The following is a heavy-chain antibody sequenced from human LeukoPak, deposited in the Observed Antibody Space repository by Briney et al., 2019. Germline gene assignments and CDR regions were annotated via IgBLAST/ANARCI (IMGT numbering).Heavy chain of an antibody. J-gene: IGHJ6*02. Sequence: ASVKVSCKASGYTFTSYDINWARQATGQGLEWMGWMNPNSGNTGYAQKFQGRVTMTRNTSISTAYMELSSLRSEDTAVYYCARGEIVVVPAAIGGYGMDVWGQGTTVTVSS. V-gene: IGHV1-8*01. D-gene: IGHD2-2*02. CDR1: GYTFTSYD. CDR2: MNPNSGNT. CDR3: ARGEIVVVPAAIGGYGMDV.